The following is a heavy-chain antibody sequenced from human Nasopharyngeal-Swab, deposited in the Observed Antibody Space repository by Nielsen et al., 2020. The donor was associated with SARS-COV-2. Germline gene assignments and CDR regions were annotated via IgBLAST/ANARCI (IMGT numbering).Heavy chain of an antibody. Sequence: SVKVSCKASGRTFSSYAISWVRQAPGQGLEWMGGIIPIFGTANYAQKFQGRVTITADESTSTAYMELSSLRSEDTSVYYCARDRSLEIKASSSDTYYGMDVWGQGTTVTVSS. CDR1: GRTFSSYA. V-gene: IGHV1-69*13. D-gene: IGHD6-6*01. CDR3: ARDRSLEIKASSSDTYYGMDV. J-gene: IGHJ6*02. CDR2: IIPIFGTA.